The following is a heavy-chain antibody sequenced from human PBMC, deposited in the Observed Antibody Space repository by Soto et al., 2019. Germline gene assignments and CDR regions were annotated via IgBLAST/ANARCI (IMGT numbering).Heavy chain of an antibody. V-gene: IGHV4-39*01. CDR1: GGSINSDDSF. Sequence: PSETLSLTCSVSGGSINSDDSFWGWVRQSPGKGLEWIGSLYYGGSTFYNPSLKSRVTISLDTSKNQFSLRLTSVTAADTAIYYCTRAPLRCSGGSCYSADSWGRGTLVTVSS. CDR2: LYYGGST. CDR3: TRAPLRCSGGSCYSADS. D-gene: IGHD2-15*01. J-gene: IGHJ4*02.